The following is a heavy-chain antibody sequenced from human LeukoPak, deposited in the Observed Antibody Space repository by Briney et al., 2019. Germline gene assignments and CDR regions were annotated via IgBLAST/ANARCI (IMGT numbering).Heavy chain of an antibody. J-gene: IGHJ4*02. Sequence: SETLSLTCTVSGGSISTYYWSWIRQPPGKGLEWIGYILYSGTTKSNPSLKSRVTISVDASKNQISLKLPSVTAADTAFYYCARMGGYSGYATHWGQGTLVTVSS. CDR2: ILYSGTT. V-gene: IGHV4-59*08. D-gene: IGHD5-12*01. CDR3: ARMGGYSGYATH. CDR1: GGSISTYY.